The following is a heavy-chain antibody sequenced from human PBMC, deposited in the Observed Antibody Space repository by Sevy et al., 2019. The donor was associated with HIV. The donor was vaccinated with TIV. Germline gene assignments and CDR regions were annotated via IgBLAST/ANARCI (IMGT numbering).Heavy chain of an antibody. J-gene: IGHJ4*02. CDR2: INSGGGST. Sequence: GSLRLACAASGFTFTEFVMSWVRQAPGKGLEWVSTINSGGGSTYYADSVKGRFTISRDNSQNTLDLQMNSLRAEDTAVYYCAKDVVGGYYDSSGYSDHWGQGTLVTVSS. D-gene: IGHD3-22*01. CDR3: AKDVVGGYYDSSGYSDH. V-gene: IGHV3-23*01. CDR1: GFTFTEFV.